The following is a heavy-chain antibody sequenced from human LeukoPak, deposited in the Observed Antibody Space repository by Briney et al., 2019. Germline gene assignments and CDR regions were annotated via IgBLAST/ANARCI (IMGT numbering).Heavy chain of an antibody. CDR1: GGSISSGGYY. Sequence: RASQTLSLTCTVSGGSISSGGYYWSWTRQHPGKGLEWIGYIYYSGSTYYNPSLKSRVTISVDTSKNQFSLKLSSVTAADTAVYYCARGRLRHYYDSSGYYPTNDAFDIWGQGTMVTVSS. CDR3: ARGRLRHYYDSSGYYPTNDAFDI. CDR2: IYYSGST. D-gene: IGHD3-22*01. V-gene: IGHV4-31*03. J-gene: IGHJ3*02.